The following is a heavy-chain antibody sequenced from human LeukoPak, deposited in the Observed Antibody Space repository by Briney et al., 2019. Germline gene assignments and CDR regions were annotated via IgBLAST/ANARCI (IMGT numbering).Heavy chain of an antibody. J-gene: IGHJ1*01. CDR1: GSTFSSYA. CDR2: ISGSGGST. Sequence: GGSLRLSCAASGSTFSSYAMSWVRQAPGKGLEWVSAISGSGGSTYYADSVKGRFTISRDNSKNTLYLQMNSLRAEDTAVYYCAKAPLRCSSTSCYSEFRHWGQGTLVTVSS. CDR3: AKAPLRCSSTSCYSEFRH. V-gene: IGHV3-23*01. D-gene: IGHD2-2*01.